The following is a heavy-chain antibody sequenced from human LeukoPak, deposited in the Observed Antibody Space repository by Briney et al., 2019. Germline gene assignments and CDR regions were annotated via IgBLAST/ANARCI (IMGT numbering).Heavy chain of an antibody. D-gene: IGHD5-18*01. Sequence: VASVKVSCKASGYTFTSYYMHWVRHAPGQGLEWMGIINPSGGSTSYAQKFQGRVTMTRDTSTSTVYMELSSLRSEDTAVYYCAMSVDTAMATQYYFDYWGQGTLVTVSS. CDR1: GYTFTSYY. CDR3: AMSVDTAMATQYYFDY. CDR2: INPSGGST. V-gene: IGHV1-46*01. J-gene: IGHJ4*02.